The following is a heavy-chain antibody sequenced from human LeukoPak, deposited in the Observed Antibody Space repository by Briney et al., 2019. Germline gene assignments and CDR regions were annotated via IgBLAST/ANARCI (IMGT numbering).Heavy chain of an antibody. CDR1: GFTFSDYY. Sequence: PGGSLRLSCAAPGFTFSDYYMSWIRQAPGKGLEWVSYISSSGSTIYYADSVKGRFTISRDNAKNSLYLQMNSLRAEDTAVYYCARVPRTESNLDYWGQGTLVTVSS. CDR2: ISSSGSTI. CDR3: ARVPRTESNLDY. V-gene: IGHV3-11*01. D-gene: IGHD1-14*01. J-gene: IGHJ4*02.